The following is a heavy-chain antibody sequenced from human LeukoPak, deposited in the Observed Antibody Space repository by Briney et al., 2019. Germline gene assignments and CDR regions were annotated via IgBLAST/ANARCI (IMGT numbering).Heavy chain of an antibody. CDR1: VGSISSGSYY. CDR3: ARVSGSYRWYFDY. Sequence: SQTLSLTCTVSVGSISSGSYYWSWIRQPAAKGLEWIGRIYTSGRTNYNPSLKSRVTISVDTSKNQFSLKLSSVTAADTAVYYCARVSGSYRWYFDYWGQGTLVTV. V-gene: IGHV4-61*02. CDR2: IYTSGRT. D-gene: IGHD1-26*01. J-gene: IGHJ4*02.